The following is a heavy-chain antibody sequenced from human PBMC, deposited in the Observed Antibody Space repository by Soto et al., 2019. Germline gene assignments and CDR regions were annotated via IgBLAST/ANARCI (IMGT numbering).Heavy chain of an antibody. CDR1: GGTFSRYA. Sequence: SVKVSCKASGGTFSRYAISWVRQAPGQGLEWMGGIIPIFGTANYAQKFQGRVTITADESTSTAYMELSSLRSEDTAVYYCARDEGTAMVPGYYYGMDVWGQGTTVTVSS. CDR3: ARDEGTAMVPGYYYGMDV. D-gene: IGHD5-18*01. V-gene: IGHV1-69*13. J-gene: IGHJ6*02. CDR2: IIPIFGTA.